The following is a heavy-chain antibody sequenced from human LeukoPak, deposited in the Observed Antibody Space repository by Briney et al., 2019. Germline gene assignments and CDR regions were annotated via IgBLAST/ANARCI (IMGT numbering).Heavy chain of an antibody. CDR2: IYYSGST. CDR3: ARASDYDILVPHAFDI. CDR1: GGPISNFY. J-gene: IGHJ3*02. D-gene: IGHD3-9*01. Sequence: PSETLSLTCTVSGGPISNFYWNWIRQPPGKGLEWIGYIYYSGSTNYNPSLKSRVTISLDTSKNQFSLKLSSVTAADTAVYYCARASDYDILVPHAFDIWGQGTMVTVSS. V-gene: IGHV4-59*01.